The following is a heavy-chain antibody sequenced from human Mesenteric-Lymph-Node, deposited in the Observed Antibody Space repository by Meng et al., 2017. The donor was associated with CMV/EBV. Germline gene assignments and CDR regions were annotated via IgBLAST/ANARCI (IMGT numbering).Heavy chain of an antibody. V-gene: IGHV1-18*01. CDR2: ISTFNGNT. Sequence: ASVKVSCKGYGYTFSSYGINWVRQAPGQGLEWLGWISTFNGNTNYAQTLQGRVTLTRDPSSSTAYMDMTSLTSDDTAMYYCARVYCSGTSCYAPRLDSWGQGTLVTVSS. CDR3: ARVYCSGTSCYAPRLDS. CDR1: GYTFSSYG. D-gene: IGHD2-2*01. J-gene: IGHJ4*02.